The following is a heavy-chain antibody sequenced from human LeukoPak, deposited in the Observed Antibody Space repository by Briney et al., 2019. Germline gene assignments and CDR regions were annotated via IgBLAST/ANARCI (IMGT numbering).Heavy chain of an antibody. CDR3: ARDLSATWYSLAY. Sequence: GGSLGLSCVGAGFSNADYGMSWVRQGPGKGLEWVAGIDWNGDALQYADSVKGRFTISRDNAKNSLYLQMDILRPEDTGVYYCARDLSATWYSLAYWGQGTLVTVSS. CDR1: GFSNADYG. J-gene: IGHJ4*02. V-gene: IGHV3-20*04. CDR2: IDWNGDAL. D-gene: IGHD2-21*02.